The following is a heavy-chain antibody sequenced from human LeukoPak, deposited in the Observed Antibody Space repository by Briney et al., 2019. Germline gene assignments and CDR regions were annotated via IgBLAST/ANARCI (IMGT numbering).Heavy chain of an antibody. V-gene: IGHV3-53*01. D-gene: IGHD1-7*01. CDR1: GFNVSDNY. CDR3: ARSSRELGGYAPWELMPPFDY. CDR2: IYSGETT. Sequence: GGSLRLSCAVSGFNVSDNYMSWVRQAPGKGLEWVSLIYSGETTLYADSVKGRFTISRDNAKNSLYLQMNSLRAEDTAVYYCARSSRELGGYAPWELMPPFDYWGQGTLVTVSS. J-gene: IGHJ4*02.